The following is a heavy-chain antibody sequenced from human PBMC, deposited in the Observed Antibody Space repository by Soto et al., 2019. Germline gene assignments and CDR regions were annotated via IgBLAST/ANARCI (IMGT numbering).Heavy chain of an antibody. CDR1: GGTFSSYA. Sequence: SVKISCTASGGTFSSYAISRVRQAPGQGLEWMGGIIPIFGTANYAQKFQGRVTITADESTSTAYMEMSSLRSEDTAVYYCARDRDQNYYDSSGRFEYWGQGTLVTVSS. V-gene: IGHV1-69*13. D-gene: IGHD3-22*01. CDR2: IIPIFGTA. CDR3: ARDRDQNYYDSSGRFEY. J-gene: IGHJ4*02.